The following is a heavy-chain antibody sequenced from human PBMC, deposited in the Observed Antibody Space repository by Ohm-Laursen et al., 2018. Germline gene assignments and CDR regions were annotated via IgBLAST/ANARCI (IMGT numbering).Heavy chain of an antibody. CDR1: GFTFSDYA. D-gene: IGHD3-10*01. CDR3: ARDPHPDMVRGVHQYYFDY. Sequence: SLRLSCSASGFTFSDYAMHWVRQAPGKGLEWVAVISYDGSNKYYADSVKGRFTISRDNSKNTLYLQMNSLRAEDTAVYYCARDPHPDMVRGVHQYYFDYWGQGTLVTVSS. CDR2: ISYDGSNK. V-gene: IGHV3-30*03. J-gene: IGHJ4*02.